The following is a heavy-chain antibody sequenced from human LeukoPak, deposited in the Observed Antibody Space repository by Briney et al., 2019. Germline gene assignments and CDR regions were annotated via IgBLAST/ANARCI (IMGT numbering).Heavy chain of an antibody. Sequence: SETLSLTCAVSGYSISSGYYWGWIRPPPGKGLEWIGEINHSGSTNYNPSLKSRVTISVDTSKNQFSLKLSSVTAADTAVYYCARSRGYRKYYFDYWGQGTLVTVSS. J-gene: IGHJ4*02. CDR2: INHSGST. V-gene: IGHV4-38-2*01. CDR1: GYSISSGYY. CDR3: ARSRGYRKYYFDY. D-gene: IGHD5-18*01.